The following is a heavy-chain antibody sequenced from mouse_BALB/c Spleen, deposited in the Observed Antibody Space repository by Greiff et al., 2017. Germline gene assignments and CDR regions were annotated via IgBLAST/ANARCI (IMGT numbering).Heavy chain of an antibody. J-gene: IGHJ1*01. CDR3: ARGRGGNFWYFDV. CDR2: ISSGGST. V-gene: IGHV5-6-5*01. D-gene: IGHD2-1*01. CDR1: GFTFSSYA. Sequence: DVQLVESGGGLVKPGGSLKLSCAASGFTFSSYAMSWVRQTPEKRLEWVASISSGGSTYYPDSVKGRFTISRDNARNILYLQMSSLRSEDTAMYYCARGRGGNFWYFDVWGAGTTVTVSS.